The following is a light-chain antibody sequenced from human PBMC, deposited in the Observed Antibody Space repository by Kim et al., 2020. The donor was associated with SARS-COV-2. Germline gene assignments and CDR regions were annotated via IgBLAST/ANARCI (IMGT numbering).Light chain of an antibody. J-gene: IGKJ4*01. CDR2: AAS. CDR3: QQGYATPLT. V-gene: IGKV1-39*01. CDR1: QSISHY. Sequence: AFVGDRVTITCRASQSISHYVNWYQQTPGKAPKLLVYAASNLQTGVSSRFSGSGSGTDFTLTITSLQPEDFATYYCQQGYATPLTFGGGTKVDIK.